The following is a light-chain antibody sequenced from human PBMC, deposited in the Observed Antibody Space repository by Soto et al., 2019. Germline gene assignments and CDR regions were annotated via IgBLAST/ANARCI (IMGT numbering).Light chain of an antibody. CDR1: QSVSSR. Sequence: IVWTQSQATLSLSPGERATLSYRPSQSVSSRLAWYEHRPGQAPRLLISGASSRATGIPDRFSGSGSATDFTLTISRLEPEDFALYYCQQYGSSPITFGQGTRLEIK. CDR2: GAS. CDR3: QQYGSSPIT. J-gene: IGKJ5*01. V-gene: IGKV3-20*01.